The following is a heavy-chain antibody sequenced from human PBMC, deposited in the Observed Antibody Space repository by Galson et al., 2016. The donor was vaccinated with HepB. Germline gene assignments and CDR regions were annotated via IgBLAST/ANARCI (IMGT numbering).Heavy chain of an antibody. CDR1: GFSLLTNGVG. J-gene: IGHJ4*02. CDR2: IYWDDDQ. Sequence: PALVKPTQTLTLACTFSGFSLLTNGVGGGWIRQTPGQALAWLALIYWDDDQRYSPSLRSRLTITKDIRKNQVVLTMTDIDPVDAGTFYCARLTWRCRDSRGNLFLFDYWGQGSRVTVSS. V-gene: IGHV2-5*02. D-gene: IGHD4-23*01. CDR3: ARLTWRCRDSRGNLFLFDY.